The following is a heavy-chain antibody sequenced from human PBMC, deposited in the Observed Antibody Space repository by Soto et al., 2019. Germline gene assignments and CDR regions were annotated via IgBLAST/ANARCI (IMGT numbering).Heavy chain of an antibody. CDR1: GGTFVSYA. Sequence: SANVSCKDAGGTFVSYAISWVRQAHGQGLEWMGGIIPIFGTANYAQRFQGRVTITADESTSTAYMELSSLRSEDTAVYYCATARGSGYYRSDYWGQGTLVTVSS. V-gene: IGHV1-69*13. CDR2: IIPIFGTA. J-gene: IGHJ4*02. D-gene: IGHD3-22*01. CDR3: ATARGSGYYRSDY.